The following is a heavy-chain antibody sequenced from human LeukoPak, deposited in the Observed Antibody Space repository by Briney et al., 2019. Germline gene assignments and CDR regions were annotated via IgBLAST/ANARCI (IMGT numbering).Heavy chain of an antibody. Sequence: GGSLRLSCAASGFTFSSYGMHWVRQAPGKGLEWVAVISYDGSNKYYADSVKGRFTISRDNSKNTLYLQMNSLRAEDTAVYYCARDLLYYYDSSGPEVLGAFDIWGQGTMVTVSS. CDR2: ISYDGSNK. D-gene: IGHD3-22*01. CDR1: GFTFSSYG. J-gene: IGHJ3*02. V-gene: IGHV3-30*19. CDR3: ARDLLYYYDSSGPEVLGAFDI.